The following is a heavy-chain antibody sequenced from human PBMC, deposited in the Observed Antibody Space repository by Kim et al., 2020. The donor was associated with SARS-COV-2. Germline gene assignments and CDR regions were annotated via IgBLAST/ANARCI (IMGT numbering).Heavy chain of an antibody. CDR3: ARPGVGLGEASDY. J-gene: IGHJ4*02. CDR1: GGSIRSGSYY. D-gene: IGHD3-16*01. V-gene: IGHV4-39*01. CDR2: IYYSGRT. Sequence: SETLSLTCTVSGGSIRSGSYYWGWIRQPPGKGLEWIGSIYYSGRTHYNPSLKSRVTILVDTSKNQFSLRLSSVIAPDTAVYYCARPGVGLGEASDYWVQGTLVTVSS.